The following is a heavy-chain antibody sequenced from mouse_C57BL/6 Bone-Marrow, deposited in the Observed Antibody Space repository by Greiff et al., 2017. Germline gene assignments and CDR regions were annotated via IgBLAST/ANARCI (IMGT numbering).Heavy chain of an antibody. CDR1: EYEFPSHA. Sequence: EVKLMESGGGLVQPGESLKLSCESNEYEFPSHAMSWVRKTPEKRLELVAAISSDGGSTYYPDTMEGRFTISRDNNKKTLYLQMSNLRSEDTAMYYCARQDPYYFDDWGKGTTLTVSS. J-gene: IGHJ2*01. CDR2: ISSDGGST. CDR3: ARQDPYYFDD. V-gene: IGHV5-2*03.